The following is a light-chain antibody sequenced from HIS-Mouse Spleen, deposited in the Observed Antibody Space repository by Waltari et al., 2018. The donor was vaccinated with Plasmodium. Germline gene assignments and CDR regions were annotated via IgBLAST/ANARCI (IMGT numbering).Light chain of an antibody. J-gene: IGKJ4*01. Sequence: DIQMTQSPSSLSASVGDRVTITCRASQSISSYFNWYQQKPGKAPKLLTYAASSLQSGVPSRFSGSGSGTDFTLTISSLQPEDFATYYCQQSYSTPGTFGGGTKVEIK. CDR1: QSISSY. CDR2: AAS. V-gene: IGKV1-39*01. CDR3: QQSYSTPGT.